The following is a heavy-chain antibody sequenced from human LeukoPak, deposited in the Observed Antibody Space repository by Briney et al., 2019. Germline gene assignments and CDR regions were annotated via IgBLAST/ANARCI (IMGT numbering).Heavy chain of an antibody. Sequence: GGSLRLSCAASGFTFRNYGMYWVRQAPGKGLEWVAVIYYDGSNQYYADSVRGRFTISRDNSKNTLYLQINSLRDEDTAVYYCATARGSSSSSWYAEYWGQGTLLTVSS. CDR1: GFTFRNYG. D-gene: IGHD6-13*01. CDR2: IYYDGSNQ. V-gene: IGHV3-33*07. J-gene: IGHJ4*02. CDR3: ATARGSSSSSWYAEY.